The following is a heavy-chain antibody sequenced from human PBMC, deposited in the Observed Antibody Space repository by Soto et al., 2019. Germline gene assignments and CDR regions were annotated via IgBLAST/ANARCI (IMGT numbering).Heavy chain of an antibody. D-gene: IGHD3-22*01. CDR1: GFTFSSYG. J-gene: IGHJ3*02. CDR2: ISYDGSNK. CDR3: ASSDSSGPDAFDI. V-gene: IGHV3-30*03. Sequence: SLRLSCAASGFTFSSYGMHWVRQAPGKGLEWVAVISYDGSNKYYADSVKGRFTISRDNSKNTLYLQMNSLRAEDTAVYYCASSDSSGPDAFDIWGQGTMVTASS.